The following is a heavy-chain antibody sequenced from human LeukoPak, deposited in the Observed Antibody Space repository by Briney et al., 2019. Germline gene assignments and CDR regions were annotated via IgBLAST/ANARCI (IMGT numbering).Heavy chain of an antibody. D-gene: IGHD3-10*01. CDR1: GGSISSYY. CDR2: ISYSGSA. J-gene: IGHJ4*02. CDR3: ARSYGSGNYFDY. V-gene: IGHV4-59*01. Sequence: PSETLSLTCTVSGGSISSYYWSWIRQPPGKGLEWISYISYSGSANYNPSLKSRVSISVDTSKNQFSLKLSSVTAADTAVYYCARSYGSGNYFDYWGQGTLVTVSS.